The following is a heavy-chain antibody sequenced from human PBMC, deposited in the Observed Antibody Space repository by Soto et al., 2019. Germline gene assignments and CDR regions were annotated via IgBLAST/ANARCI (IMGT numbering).Heavy chain of an antibody. D-gene: IGHD6-13*01. CDR3: ARSPGIAYGPFDP. V-gene: IGHV4-39*01. CDR2: IYYSGST. Sequence: LSLTCTVSGGSISSSSYYWGWIRQPPGKGLEWIGSIYYSGSTYYNPSLKSRVTISVDTSKNQFSLKLSSVTAADTAVYYCARSPGIAYGPFDPWGQGTLVTVSS. J-gene: IGHJ5*02. CDR1: GGSISSSSYY.